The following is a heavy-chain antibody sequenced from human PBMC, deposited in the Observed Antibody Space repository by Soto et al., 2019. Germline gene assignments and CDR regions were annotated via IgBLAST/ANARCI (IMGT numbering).Heavy chain of an antibody. J-gene: IGHJ4*02. D-gene: IGHD1-1*01. V-gene: IGHV3-7*01. CDR3: ARGNGHNSGYFDY. CDR2: IKQDGSEK. Sequence: GGSLRLSCEASGFTFSSYWMTWVRQAPGKGLEWVANIKQDGSEKYYVDSVKGRFTISRDNSKDTLYLQMDSLRAEDTSVYYCARGNGHNSGYFDYWGPGTLVTVSS. CDR1: GFTFSSYW.